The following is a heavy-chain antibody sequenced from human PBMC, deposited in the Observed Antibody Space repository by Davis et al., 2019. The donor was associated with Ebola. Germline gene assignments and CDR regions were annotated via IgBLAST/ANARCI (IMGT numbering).Heavy chain of an antibody. Sequence: GESLKISCEGSAYSFSSHWIGWVRQMPGKGLEWMGIIYPGDSYTSYSPSFQGHVTISADKSISTAYLQWSSLKASDTAMYYCARHLIEHPIGAFDIWGQGTMVTVSS. CDR3: ARHLIEHPIGAFDI. D-gene: IGHD3-22*01. V-gene: IGHV5-51*01. CDR1: AYSFSSHW. CDR2: IYPGDSYT. J-gene: IGHJ3*02.